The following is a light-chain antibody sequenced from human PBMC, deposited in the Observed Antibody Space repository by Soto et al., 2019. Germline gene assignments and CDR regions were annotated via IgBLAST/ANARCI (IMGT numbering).Light chain of an antibody. Sequence: SSELTQPLSVSVALGQTARITCGGNNIGSKDVYWFQQRPGQAPVLVIYRDNNRPSGIPERFSGSNSGNTATLTVSRAQAGDEADYYCQVWDSSTVVFGGGTKVTVL. CDR2: RDN. V-gene: IGLV3-9*01. J-gene: IGLJ2*01. CDR3: QVWDSSTVV. CDR1: NIGSKD.